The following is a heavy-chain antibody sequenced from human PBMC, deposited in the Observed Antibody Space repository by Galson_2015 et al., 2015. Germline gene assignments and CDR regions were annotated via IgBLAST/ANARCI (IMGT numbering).Heavy chain of an antibody. CDR3: AKDNEGYCSDGHCYSYYYYGMDV. V-gene: IGHV3-30*18. D-gene: IGHD2-15*01. CDR1: GFTFSDYY. Sequence: SLRLSCAASGFTFSDYYMSWIRQAPGKGLEWVALISDEGSIKEYADSVKGRFTISRDNSKNTLSLQMNSLRAEDTAIYYCAKDNEGYCSDGHCYSYYYYGMDVWGQGTTVTVSS. J-gene: IGHJ6*02. CDR2: ISDEGSIK.